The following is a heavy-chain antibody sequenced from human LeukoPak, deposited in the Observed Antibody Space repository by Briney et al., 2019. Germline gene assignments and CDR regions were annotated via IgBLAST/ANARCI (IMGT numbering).Heavy chain of an antibody. D-gene: IGHD3-22*01. CDR2: INPNSGGT. J-gene: IGHJ4*02. Sequence: ASVKVSCKASGYTFTGYYMHWVRQAPGQGLEWMGWINPNSGGTNYAQKFQGRVTMTEDTSTDTAYMELSSLRSEDTAVYYCATAMYYDSSGYYYPSDYWGQGTLVTVSS. CDR3: ATAMYYDSSGYYYPSDY. V-gene: IGHV1-2*02. CDR1: GYTFTGYY.